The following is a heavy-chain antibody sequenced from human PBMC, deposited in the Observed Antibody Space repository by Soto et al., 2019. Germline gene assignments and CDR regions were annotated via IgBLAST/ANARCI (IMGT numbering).Heavy chain of an antibody. V-gene: IGHV5-51*01. CDR2: IYPSDSDT. D-gene: IGHD6-13*01. J-gene: IGHJ4*02. CDR3: ARQTVSTGYASR. Sequence: GESLKISCKGSGYSFTSYWIAWVRQMPGKGLEWMGIIYPSDSDTRYSPSFQGQVTISVDKSISTAYLQWSSVKASDTAMYYCARQTVSTGYASRWGQGTLVTVSS. CDR1: GYSFTSYW.